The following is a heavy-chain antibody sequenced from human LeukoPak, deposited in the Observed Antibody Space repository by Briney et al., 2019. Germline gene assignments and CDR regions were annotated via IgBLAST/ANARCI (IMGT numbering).Heavy chain of an antibody. CDR2: ISSSGSIK. Sequence: GGSLRLSCEASGFTLSSYEMNWVRQAPGKGLEWLSYISSSGSIKYYADSVKGRFTISRDNAKNSLYLQMNSLRAEDTAVYYCARGYGYSYGYSLSYYFDYWGQGTLVTVSS. V-gene: IGHV3-48*03. D-gene: IGHD5-18*01. J-gene: IGHJ4*02. CDR1: GFTLSSYE. CDR3: ARGYGYSYGYSLSYYFDY.